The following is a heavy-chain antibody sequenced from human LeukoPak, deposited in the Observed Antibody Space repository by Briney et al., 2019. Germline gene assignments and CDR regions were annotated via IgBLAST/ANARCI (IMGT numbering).Heavy chain of an antibody. V-gene: IGHV3-74*01. CDR3: ARARLGYGDTVDS. CDR1: GFTLSSYW. CDR2: ISSDGSST. D-gene: IGHD4-17*01. J-gene: IGHJ4*02. Sequence: GGSLRLSCAASGFTLSSYWMHWVRQAPGKGLVWVSRISSDGSSTSYADSVKGRFTISRDNAKNTLYLQINSLSAEDTAVYYCARARLGYGDTVDSWGQRTLVTVSS.